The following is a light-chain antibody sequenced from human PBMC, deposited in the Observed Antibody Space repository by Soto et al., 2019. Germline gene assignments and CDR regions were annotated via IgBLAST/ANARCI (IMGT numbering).Light chain of an antibody. CDR2: SNN. V-gene: IGLV1-44*01. Sequence: QSVLTQPPSASGTPGQRVTISCSGSSSNIGSNTVNWYHQLPGTAPKLLIYSNNQRPSGVPDRFSGSKSGTSASLAISGLQSEDEADYYCAAWDDSLSDVVFGGGTKLTVL. CDR3: AAWDDSLSDVV. J-gene: IGLJ2*01. CDR1: SSNIGSNT.